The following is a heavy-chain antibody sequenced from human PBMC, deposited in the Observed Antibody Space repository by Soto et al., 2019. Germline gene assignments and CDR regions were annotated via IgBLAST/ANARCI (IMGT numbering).Heavy chain of an antibody. CDR2: IYYSGST. CDR1: GGSISSGGYY. V-gene: IGHV4-31*03. D-gene: IGHD3-22*01. CDR3: ARSGVTYYYDSSGYLVY. Sequence: QVQLQESGPGLVKPSQTLSLTCTVSGGSISSGGYYWSWIRQHPGKGLEWIGYIYYSGSTYYNPSLKSRVTISVDTSKNQFSLKLSSVTAADTAVYYCARSGVTYYYDSSGYLVYWGQGTLVTVSS. J-gene: IGHJ4*02.